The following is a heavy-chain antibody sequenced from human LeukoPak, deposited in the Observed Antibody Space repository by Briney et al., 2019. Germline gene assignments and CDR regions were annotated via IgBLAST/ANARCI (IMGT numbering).Heavy chain of an antibody. CDR2: IYYSVNT. D-gene: IGHD1-26*01. CDR3: ATEGSGNYYYFDD. Sequence: SETLSLTCTVSGGSISSGDYFWSWIRQPPGKGLEWIGYIYYSVNTHYNPSLKSRVTISVDTSKNEFSPRLTSVTAADTAVYFCATEGSGNYYYFDDWGQGTLVTVSS. J-gene: IGHJ4*02. CDR1: GGSISSGDYF. V-gene: IGHV4-30-4*08.